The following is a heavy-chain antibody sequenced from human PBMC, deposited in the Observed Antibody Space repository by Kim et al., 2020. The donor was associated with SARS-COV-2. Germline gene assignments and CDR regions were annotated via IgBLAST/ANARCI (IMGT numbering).Heavy chain of an antibody. CDR3: ARPYSNWDPYFDY. D-gene: IGHD7-27*01. V-gene: IGHV4-39*01. CDR2: IYYSGST. J-gene: IGHJ4*02. Sequence: SETLSLTCTVSGGSISSSSYYWGWIRQPPGKGLEWIGSIYYSGSTYYNPSLKSRVTISVDTSKNQFSLKLSSVTAADTAVYYCARPYSNWDPYFDYWGQGTLVTVSS. CDR1: GGSISSSSYY.